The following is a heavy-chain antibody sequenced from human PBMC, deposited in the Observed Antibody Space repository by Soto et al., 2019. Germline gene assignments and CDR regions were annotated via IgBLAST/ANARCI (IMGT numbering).Heavy chain of an antibody. J-gene: IGHJ3*02. D-gene: IGHD2-15*01. Sequence: QVQLVQSGAEVKKPGASVKVSCKASGYTFTSYDINWVRQATGQGLEWMGWMNPNSGNTGYEQKFEGRVTMTRNTAISTAYMELSSLRSEDTAVYYCARGRVVVVVAATPGWDAFDIWGQGTMVTVSS. CDR1: GYTFTSYD. CDR2: MNPNSGNT. V-gene: IGHV1-8*01. CDR3: ARGRVVVVVAATPGWDAFDI.